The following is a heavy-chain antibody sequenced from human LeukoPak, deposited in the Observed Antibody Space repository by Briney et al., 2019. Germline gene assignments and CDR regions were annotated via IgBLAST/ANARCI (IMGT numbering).Heavy chain of an antibody. D-gene: IGHD2-8*02. J-gene: IGHJ4*02. CDR2: IAHHGSNK. CDR1: GFAFSNYW. V-gene: IGHV3-30*02. Sequence: GGSLRLSCAASGFAFSNYWMNWVRQGPGKGLEWVAYIAHHGSNKYYADSVKGRFTISRDNSKRTLYLQMNNLRADDTAVYYCAKDGSWSCTDWGQGALVTVSS. CDR3: AKDGSWSCTD.